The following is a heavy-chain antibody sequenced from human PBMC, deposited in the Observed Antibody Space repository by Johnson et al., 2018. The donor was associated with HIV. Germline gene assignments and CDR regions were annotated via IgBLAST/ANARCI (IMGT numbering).Heavy chain of an antibody. Sequence: QVQLVESGGGVVQPGRSLRLSCAASGFTFSSYGMHWVRQAPGQGLEWVAVRSYDGSNKYYAASVKGRFTIPRDNSKNTLYLQMNSLRAGDTAVYYCARDRSSGWYGRVDAFDIWGQGTMVTVSS. CDR1: GFTFSSYG. D-gene: IGHD6-19*01. CDR2: RSYDGSNK. J-gene: IGHJ3*02. V-gene: IGHV3-30*03. CDR3: ARDRSSGWYGRVDAFDI.